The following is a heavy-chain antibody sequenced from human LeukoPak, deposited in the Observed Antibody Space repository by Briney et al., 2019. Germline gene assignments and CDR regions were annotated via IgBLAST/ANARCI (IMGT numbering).Heavy chain of an antibody. D-gene: IGHD5-24*01. V-gene: IGHV3-48*01. Sequence: GGSLRLSCAASGFTFSAYSMNWVRQAPGKGLEWISYIGISSGNTKYADSVKGRFTITGDKAKNSLYLQMNSLRVEDTAVYYCARDYKYAFDNWGQGTLVTVSS. CDR1: GFTFSAYS. J-gene: IGHJ4*02. CDR2: IGISSGNT. CDR3: ARDYKYAFDN.